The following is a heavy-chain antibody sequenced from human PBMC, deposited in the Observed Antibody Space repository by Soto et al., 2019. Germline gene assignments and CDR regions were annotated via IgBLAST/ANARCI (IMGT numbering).Heavy chain of an antibody. CDR2: IWYDGSNK. V-gene: IGHV3-33*01. J-gene: IGHJ6*02. CDR1: GFTFSSYG. D-gene: IGHD2-15*01. Sequence: QVQLVESGGGVVQPGRSLRLSCAASGFTFSSYGMHWVRQAPGKGLEWVAVIWYDGSNKYYADSVKGRFTISRDNSKNTQYLQMNSLSAEDTAVYYCARDGDIVVVVAATGHYYGMDVWGQGTTVTVSS. CDR3: ARDGDIVVVVAATGHYYGMDV.